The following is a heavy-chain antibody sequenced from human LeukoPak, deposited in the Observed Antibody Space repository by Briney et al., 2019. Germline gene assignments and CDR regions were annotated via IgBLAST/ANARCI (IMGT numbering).Heavy chain of an antibody. D-gene: IGHD5-18*01. V-gene: IGHV1-18*01. CDR2: ISAKNGNT. CDR3: ATTKSAMVSCFDP. Sequence: PQASVKVSCKASGFIFTDYGISWVRQAPGQGLEWMGWISAKNGNTNYAQKFQGRVTMTTDTSMTTAYMERRSLRYDDTAVYYCATTKSAMVSCFDPWGQGTLVTVSS. J-gene: IGHJ5*02. CDR1: GFIFTDYG.